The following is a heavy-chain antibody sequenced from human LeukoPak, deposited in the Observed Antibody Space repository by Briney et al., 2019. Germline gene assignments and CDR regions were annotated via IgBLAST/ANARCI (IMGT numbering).Heavy chain of an antibody. Sequence: SETLSLTCSVSGGSVRSYSWSWIRQPPGKGLEWSGYIHNSGTTNYKPSLKSRVILSVETTKHQLSLKLSSVTAADTAVYYCARHGGESLVATILNAFDIWGQGTMVTVSS. D-gene: IGHD5-24*01. CDR3: ARHGGESLVATILNAFDI. CDR2: IHNSGTT. CDR1: GGSVRSYS. V-gene: IGHV4-59*08. J-gene: IGHJ3*02.